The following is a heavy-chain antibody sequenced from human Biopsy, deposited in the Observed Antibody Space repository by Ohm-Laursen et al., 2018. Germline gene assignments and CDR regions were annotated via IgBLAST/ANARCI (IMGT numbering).Heavy chain of an antibody. CDR3: VGGQRGPPIGVTVPGDAFDL. J-gene: IGHJ3*01. D-gene: IGHD2/OR15-2a*01. Sequence: SVKVSCKASGVTFDTYAFGWVRQAPGQGLEWMGGRIPYFKTIYYARNFQDRAVITADRSARTTDMQLSGLRPDDTAVYYCVGGQRGPPIGVTVPGDAFDLWGPGTMVTVSP. CDR2: RIPYFKTI. V-gene: IGHV1-69*13. CDR1: GVTFDTYA.